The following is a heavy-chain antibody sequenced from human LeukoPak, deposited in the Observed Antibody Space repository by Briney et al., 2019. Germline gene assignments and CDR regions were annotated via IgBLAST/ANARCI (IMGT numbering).Heavy chain of an antibody. J-gene: IGHJ4*02. CDR1: GFTLSSYA. CDR2: IWYDGSNK. D-gene: IGHD1-26*01. Sequence: GGSLRLSCAASGFTLSSYAMHWLRQAPGNGLEWVAVIWYDGSNKYYADSVKGRFTISRDNSKNTLYLQMNSLRPEDTAIYYCARDHSGSYTTDYWGQGTLVTVSP. V-gene: IGHV3-30*04. CDR3: ARDHSGSYTTDY.